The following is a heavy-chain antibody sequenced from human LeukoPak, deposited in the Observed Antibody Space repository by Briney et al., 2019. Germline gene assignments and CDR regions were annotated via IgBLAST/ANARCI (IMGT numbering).Heavy chain of an antibody. CDR2: IYPGDSDT. CDR1: GYSFTSYW. Sequence: GESLKISCKGSGYSFTSYWIGWVRQMPGKGLEWMGLIYPGDSDTKYSPPFQGQVTISADKSINTAYLQWSSLKASDTAMYFCARHWDYGDYVGYYYGMDVWGQGTTVTASS. J-gene: IGHJ6*02. CDR3: ARHWDYGDYVGYYYGMDV. V-gene: IGHV5-51*01. D-gene: IGHD4-17*01.